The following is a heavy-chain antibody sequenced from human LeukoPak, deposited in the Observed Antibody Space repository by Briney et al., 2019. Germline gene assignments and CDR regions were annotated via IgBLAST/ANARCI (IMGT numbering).Heavy chain of an antibody. CDR3: PRDDPRGGSNDFGY. CDR2: ISSSSSYI. Sequence: GGSLRISCAASGFTFGSYSMNWVRQAPGKGLEWVSSISSSSSYIYYADSVKGRFTISRDNAKNSLYLQMNSLRAEDTAVYYCPRDDPRGGSNDFGYWGQGTLVTVSS. J-gene: IGHJ4*02. D-gene: IGHD2-15*01. CDR1: GFTFGSYS. V-gene: IGHV3-21*01.